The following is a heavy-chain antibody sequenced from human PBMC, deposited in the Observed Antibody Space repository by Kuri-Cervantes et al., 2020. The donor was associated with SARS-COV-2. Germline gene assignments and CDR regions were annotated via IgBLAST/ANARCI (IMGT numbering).Heavy chain of an antibody. V-gene: IGHV3-21*06. CDR1: GFTFSSYS. D-gene: IGHD4-17*01. Sequence: ETLSLTCAASGFTFSSYSMNWVRQAPGKGLEWVSSISSSSSYIYYADSVKGRFTISRDNAKNLLFLQMNSLRAEDTAVFYCARNDDYGDYVDYWGQGTLVTVSS. CDR2: ISSSSSYI. J-gene: IGHJ4*02. CDR3: ARNDDYGDYVDY.